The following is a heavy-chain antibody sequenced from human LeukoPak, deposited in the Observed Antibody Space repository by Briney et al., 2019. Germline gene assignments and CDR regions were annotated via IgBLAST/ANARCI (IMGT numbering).Heavy chain of an antibody. V-gene: IGHV3-20*04. CDR1: GFTFDDYG. CDR3: ARDPPDTAMINSPVHDAFDI. CDR2: INWNGAST. D-gene: IGHD5-18*01. J-gene: IGHJ3*02. Sequence: GGSLRLSCAASGFTFDDYGMSWVRQAPGKGLEWVSGINWNGASTGYADSVKGRFTISRDNAKNSLNLQMNSLRAEDTALYYCARDPPDTAMINSPVHDAFDIWGQGTMVTVSS.